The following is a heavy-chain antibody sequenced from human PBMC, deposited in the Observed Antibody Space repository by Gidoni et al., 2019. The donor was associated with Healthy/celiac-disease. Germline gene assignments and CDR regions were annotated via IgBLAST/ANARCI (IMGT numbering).Heavy chain of an antibody. CDR2: IIPIFGTA. CDR1: GGTFSSYA. V-gene: IGHV1-69*01. Sequence: QVQLVQSGAEVKKHGSSVKVSCKASGGTFSSYAISWVRQAPGQGLEWMGGIIPIFGTANYAQKFQGRVTITADESTSTAYMELSSLRSEDTAVYYCAGFLEWLLLERRRDYYYYYMDVWGKGTTVTVSS. J-gene: IGHJ6*03. D-gene: IGHD3-3*01. CDR3: AGFLEWLLLERRRDYYYYYMDV.